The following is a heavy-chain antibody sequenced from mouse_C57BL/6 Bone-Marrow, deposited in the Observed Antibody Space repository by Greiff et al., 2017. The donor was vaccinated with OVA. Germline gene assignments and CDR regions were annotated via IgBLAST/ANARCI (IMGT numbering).Heavy chain of an antibody. J-gene: IGHJ4*01. V-gene: IGHV1-64*01. D-gene: IGHD2-4*01. CDR2: IHPNSGST. CDR1: GYTFTSYW. Sequence: QVQLQQPGAELVKPGASVKLSCKASGYTFTSYWMHWVKQRPGQGLEWIGMIHPNSGSTNYNEKFKSKATLTVDKSSSTAYMQLSSLTSEDSAVYYCARRGYDYDVRAMDYWGKGTSVTVSS. CDR3: ARRGYDYDVRAMDY.